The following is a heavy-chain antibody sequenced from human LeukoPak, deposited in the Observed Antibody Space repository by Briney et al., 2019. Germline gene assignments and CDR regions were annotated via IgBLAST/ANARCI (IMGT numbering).Heavy chain of an antibody. V-gene: IGHV3-49*03. J-gene: IGHJ6*03. CDR3: VRDQLGGDPHDHYYYYMDV. D-gene: IGHD4-17*01. CDR1: GFTFGDFA. CDR2: IRSVNYGGAV. Sequence: GGSLRLSCTTSGFTFGDFAMSWFRQAPGKGLEWVGFIRSVNYGGAVEYAASVKGRFTISRDDSRRVAYLQMDGLRTEDTALYYCVRDQLGGDPHDHYYYYMDVWGKGTTVTVSS.